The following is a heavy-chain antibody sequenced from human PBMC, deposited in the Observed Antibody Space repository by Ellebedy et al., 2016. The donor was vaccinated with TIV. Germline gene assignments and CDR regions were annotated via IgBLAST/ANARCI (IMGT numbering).Heavy chain of an antibody. J-gene: IGHJ3*02. Sequence: GGSLRLSXAASGFTFDDYIMHWVRQAPGKGLEWVALISWDGSNTNYADSVRGRVTISRDNIKNSLFLQMSSLRTEDTGVYYCAKDIGSSDEAFDIWGQGMMVTVSS. V-gene: IGHV3-43*01. CDR3: AKDIGSSDEAFDI. CDR1: GFTFDDYI. CDR2: ISWDGSNT. D-gene: IGHD6-25*01.